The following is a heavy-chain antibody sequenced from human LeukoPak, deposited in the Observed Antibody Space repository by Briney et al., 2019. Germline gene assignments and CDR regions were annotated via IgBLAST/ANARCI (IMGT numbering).Heavy chain of an antibody. Sequence: ASVKVSCKTSGYTFSDYDVHWVRQAPGQRPEWMGGISGGSGRTKYLQKLQGRVTITRDTSANTAFMELSSLRSEDTAVYYCARESGRYQDFFENWGQGTLVTDSS. CDR2: ISGGSGRT. D-gene: IGHD1-26*01. CDR1: GYTFSDYD. CDR3: ARESGRYQDFFEN. V-gene: IGHV1-3*01. J-gene: IGHJ4*02.